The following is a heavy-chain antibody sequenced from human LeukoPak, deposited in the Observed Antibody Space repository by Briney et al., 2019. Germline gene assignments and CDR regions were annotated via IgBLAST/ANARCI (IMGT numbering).Heavy chain of an antibody. J-gene: IGHJ4*02. Sequence: ASVKVSCKASGYTFTSYYMHWVRQAPGQGLEWMGIINPSGGSTSYAQRFQGRVTMTRDTSTSTVYMELSSLRSEDTAVYYCASSAERGDFSYWGQGTLVTVSS. V-gene: IGHV1-46*01. CDR3: ASSAERGDFSY. D-gene: IGHD3-3*01. CDR2: INPSGGST. CDR1: GYTFTSYY.